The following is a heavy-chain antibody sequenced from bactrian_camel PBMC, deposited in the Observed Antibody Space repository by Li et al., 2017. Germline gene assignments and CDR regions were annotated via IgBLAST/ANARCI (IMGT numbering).Heavy chain of an antibody. CDR1: DFTLGHVD. CDR3: AADPYARWGGELLVPPEYQY. J-gene: IGHJ4*01. Sequence: HVQLVESGGGSAQTGGSLMLSCTSADFTLGHVDVAWYRQGPGNECHYVATQRADGVKEYSDSVAGRFTISQDNAKNTVYLQMNSLKPEDTAIYYCAADPYARWGGELLVPPEYQYWGQGTQVTVS. V-gene: IGHV3S53*01. CDR2: QRADGVK. D-gene: IGHD5*01.